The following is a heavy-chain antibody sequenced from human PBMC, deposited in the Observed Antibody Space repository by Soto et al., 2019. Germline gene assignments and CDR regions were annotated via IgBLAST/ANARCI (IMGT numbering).Heavy chain of an antibody. CDR3: VRGTNDWPGMDV. V-gene: IGHV3-74*01. CDR2: LNQDGSDT. D-gene: IGHD3-9*01. Sequence: DVQLVESGGGSVQPGGSLRLSCAVSGFTFSHYWMHWVRQAPGKGLACVSRLNQDGSDTNYADSVKGRFTVSRDNAENTLYLQMNNLRVEDTGLYFCVRGTNDWPGMDVWGQGTTVTVS. J-gene: IGHJ6*02. CDR1: GFTFSHYW.